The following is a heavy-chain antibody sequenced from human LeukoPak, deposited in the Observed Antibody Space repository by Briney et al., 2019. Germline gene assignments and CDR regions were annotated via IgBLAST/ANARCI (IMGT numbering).Heavy chain of an antibody. CDR1: GFIFSRFW. V-gene: IGHV3-74*03. CDR3: TRDHISCTGGICYCEY. CDR2: INSDGSSI. D-gene: IGHD2-8*02. J-gene: IGHJ4*02. Sequence: GGSLRLSCAASGFIFSRFWMHWVRQAPGKGLVWVSRINSDGSSITYTDSVKGRFTISRDNAKNTLYLQMNSLGAEDTAVYYCTRDHISCTGGICYCEYRGQGTLVTDST.